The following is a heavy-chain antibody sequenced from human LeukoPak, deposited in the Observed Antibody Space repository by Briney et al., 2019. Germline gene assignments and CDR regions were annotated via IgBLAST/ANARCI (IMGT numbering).Heavy chain of an antibody. CDR2: IDPSDSYT. CDR3: ARRRATVTTDAFDI. J-gene: IGHJ3*02. CDR1: GYSFTGYW. Sequence: GESLKISCKGSGYSFTGYWISWVRQMPGKGLEWMGRIDPSDSYTNYSPSFQGHVTISADKSISTAYLQWSSLKASDTAMYYCARRRATVTTDAFDIWGQGTMVTVSS. V-gene: IGHV5-10-1*01. D-gene: IGHD4-17*01.